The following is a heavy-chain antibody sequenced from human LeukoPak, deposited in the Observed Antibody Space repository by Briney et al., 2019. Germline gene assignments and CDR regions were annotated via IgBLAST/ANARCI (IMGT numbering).Heavy chain of an antibody. Sequence: GGSLRLSCAASGFTFSRYDMHWVRQATGKGLEWVSVIGTAGDTHYSGSVKGRFTISRDNSKNTLYLQMDSLRAEDTALYYCAKGSGINHYHWIDPWGQGTLVTVSS. CDR2: IGTAGDT. D-gene: IGHD1-14*01. CDR1: GFTFSRYD. J-gene: IGHJ5*02. CDR3: AKGSGINHYHWIDP. V-gene: IGHV3-13*01.